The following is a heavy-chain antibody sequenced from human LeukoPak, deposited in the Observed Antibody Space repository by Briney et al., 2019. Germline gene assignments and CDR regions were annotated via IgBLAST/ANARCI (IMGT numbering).Heavy chain of an antibody. J-gene: IGHJ4*02. Sequence: ASVKVSYKASGYTFINYYMHWMRQAPGQGLEWMGMINPPDSSTTYAQKFQDRVTMTRDTSTSTAYMELRSLRSDDTAVYYCARDRSGYCSGGSCYPGDYWGQGTLVTVSS. D-gene: IGHD2-15*01. V-gene: IGHV1-46*01. CDR2: INPPDSST. CDR3: ARDRSGYCSGGSCYPGDY. CDR1: GYTFINYY.